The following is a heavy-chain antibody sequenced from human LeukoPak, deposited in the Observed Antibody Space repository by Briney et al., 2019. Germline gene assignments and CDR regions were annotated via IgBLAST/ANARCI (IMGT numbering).Heavy chain of an antibody. Sequence: SETLSLTCSVSGGSISTYYWSWIRQLPGKGLEWIGYNYNRGTTNYNPSLKSRVTISVDRSKNQFSLSLTSVTAADTAVYYCARERASAGPHFEHWGRGILVTVSS. CDR3: ARERASAGPHFEH. J-gene: IGHJ4*02. CDR1: GGSISTYY. V-gene: IGHV4-59*01. CDR2: NYNRGTT. D-gene: IGHD6-13*01.